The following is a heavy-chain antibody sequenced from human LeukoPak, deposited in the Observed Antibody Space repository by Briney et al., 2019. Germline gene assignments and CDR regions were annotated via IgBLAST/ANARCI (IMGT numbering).Heavy chain of an antibody. CDR2: ISGSGSTI. J-gene: IGHJ4*02. V-gene: IGHV3-48*03. CDR3: ARVRSGYSHENYFDY. D-gene: IGHD5-18*01. Sequence: GGSLRLSCAASGFTFSNYEMNWVRQAPGKGLEWVSYISGSGSTIYYADSVKGRFTISRDNAKDSLYLQVNSLRAEDTAVYYCARVRSGYSHENYFDYWGQGTLVTVSS. CDR1: GFTFSNYE.